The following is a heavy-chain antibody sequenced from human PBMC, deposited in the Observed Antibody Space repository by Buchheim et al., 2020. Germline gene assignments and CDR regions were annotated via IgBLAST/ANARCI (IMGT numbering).Heavy chain of an antibody. CDR2: VYYSGST. CDR3: ARAITMSP. CDR1: GASISSNNW. J-gene: IGHJ5*02. V-gene: IGHV4-4*02. Sequence: QVQLQESGPGLVKPSGTLSLTCTVSGASISSNNWWSWVRQPPGKGLEWIGEVYYSGSTNYNPSSKSRLNISVDVSNNEFSPKLNSVTAADTGVYYCARAITMSPWGQGTL. D-gene: IGHD3-22*01.